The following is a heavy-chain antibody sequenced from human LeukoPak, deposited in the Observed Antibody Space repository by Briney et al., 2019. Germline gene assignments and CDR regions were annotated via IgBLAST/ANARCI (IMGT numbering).Heavy chain of an antibody. V-gene: IGHV3-23*01. CDR1: GFTFSSYA. D-gene: IGHD1-26*01. CDR3: AKDQDRGSYGAFDI. J-gene: IGHJ3*02. CDR2: ISGRGGST. Sequence: GGSLRLSCAASGFTFSSYAMSWVRQAPRKGLEWVSAISGRGGSTYYADSVRGRFTISRDNSKNTLYLQMNSLRAEDTAVYYCAKDQDRGSYGAFDIWGQGTMVTVSS.